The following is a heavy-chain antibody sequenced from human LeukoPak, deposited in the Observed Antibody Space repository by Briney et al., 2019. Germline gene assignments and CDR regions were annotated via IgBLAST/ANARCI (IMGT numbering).Heavy chain of an antibody. J-gene: IGHJ3*02. Sequence: GASVKVSCKASGGTFSSYAISWVRQAPGQGLEWMGGIIPIFGTANYAQKFQGRVTITADEPTSTAYMELSSLRSEDTAVYYCACYYDSSGYYLDAFDIWGQGTMVTVSS. CDR2: IIPIFGTA. D-gene: IGHD3-22*01. V-gene: IGHV1-69*13. CDR3: ACYYDSSGYYLDAFDI. CDR1: GGTFSSYA.